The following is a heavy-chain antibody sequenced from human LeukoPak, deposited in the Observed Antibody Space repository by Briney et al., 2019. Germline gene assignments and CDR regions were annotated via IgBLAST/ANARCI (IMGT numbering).Heavy chain of an antibody. D-gene: IGHD5-18*01. Sequence: GGSLRLSCAASGFTFSKGWMSWVRQAPGRGREWVGRIKSKSDGETTDYAAPVRGRFTISRDDAKNTLYMQMNSLKTEDTAVYYCTTDFRRGYTYGNHDYWGQGTLVTVSS. CDR3: TTDFRRGYTYGNHDY. CDR1: GFTFSKGW. J-gene: IGHJ4*02. V-gene: IGHV3-15*01. CDR2: IKSKSDGETT.